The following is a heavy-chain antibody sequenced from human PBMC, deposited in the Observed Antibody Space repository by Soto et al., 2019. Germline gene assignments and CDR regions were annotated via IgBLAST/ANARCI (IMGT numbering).Heavy chain of an antibody. CDR2: IKQDGSEK. V-gene: IGHV3-7*01. J-gene: IGHJ4*02. CDR3: AREGGVTAAGRVAVDASAY. CDR1: GFTFSSYW. D-gene: IGHD6-13*01. Sequence: TGGSLRLSCAASGFTFSSYWMSWVRQAPGKGLEWVANIKQDGSEKYYVDSVKGRFTISRDNAKNSLYLQMNSLRAEDKDVYYWAREGGVTAAGRVAVDASAYWGQGTLVTRLL.